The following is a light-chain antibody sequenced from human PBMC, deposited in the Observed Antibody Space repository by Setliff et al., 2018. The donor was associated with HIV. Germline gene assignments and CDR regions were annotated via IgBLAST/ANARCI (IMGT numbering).Light chain of an antibody. CDR3: CSYAGSNIFV. Sequence: QSALTQPASVSGSRGQSITFSCTGTSSDIGAYDYVSWYQQHPGKAPKLITYGVDKRPSGVPTRFSGFKSGNTASLTIYGLQPEDEADYFCCSYAGSNIFVFGKGTKVTVL. CDR2: GVD. J-gene: IGLJ1*01. V-gene: IGLV2-11*01. CDR1: SSDIGAYDY.